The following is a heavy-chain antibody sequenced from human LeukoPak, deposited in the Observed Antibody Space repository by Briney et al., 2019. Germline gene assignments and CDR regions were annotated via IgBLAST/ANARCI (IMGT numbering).Heavy chain of an antibody. CDR2: VSYSGIT. CDR3: ARSHRGFYYGNMDD. V-gene: IGHV4-59*01. CDR1: GGSISSYF. Sequence: SETLSLTCTVSGGSISSYFWTWIRQPPGKGLEWIGFVSYSGITNYNPSLKRRVTISVDTSNNQFSLKLSSVTAADTAVYYCARSHRGFYYGNMDDWAQGSLVTVSS. D-gene: IGHD1-26*01. J-gene: IGHJ4*02.